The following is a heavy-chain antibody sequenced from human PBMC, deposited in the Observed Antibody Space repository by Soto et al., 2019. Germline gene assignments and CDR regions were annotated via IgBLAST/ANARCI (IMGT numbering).Heavy chain of an antibody. J-gene: IGHJ3*02. CDR3: ARDRGVMVAADVANAFDI. D-gene: IGHD2-15*01. CDR2: ISSSGSTI. V-gene: IGHV3-11*01. Sequence: GGSLRLSCAASGFTFSDYYMSWIRQAPGKGLEWVSYISSSGSTIYYADSVKGRFTISRDNAKNSLYLQMNSLRAEDTAVYYCARDRGVMVAADVANAFDIWGQGTMVTV. CDR1: GFTFSDYY.